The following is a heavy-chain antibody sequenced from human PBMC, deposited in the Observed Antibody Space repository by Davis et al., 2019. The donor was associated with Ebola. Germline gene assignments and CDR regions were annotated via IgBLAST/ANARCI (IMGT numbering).Heavy chain of an antibody. D-gene: IGHD2-2*01. CDR1: EFTFSTYA. CDR3: ARGCRPRASEGGSQLLYYYYYYYMDV. Sequence: GESLKISCAASEFTFSTYAMHWVRQATGKGLEWVAFISTDGTNKYYADSVKGRFTISRDNSENTLYLQMNSLRAEDTAVYYCARGCRPRASEGGSQLLYYYYYYYMDVWGKGTTVTVSS. J-gene: IGHJ6*03. CDR2: ISTDGTNK. V-gene: IGHV3-30-3*01.